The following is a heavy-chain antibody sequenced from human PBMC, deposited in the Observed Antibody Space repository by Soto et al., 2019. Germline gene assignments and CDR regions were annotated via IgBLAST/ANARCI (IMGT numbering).Heavy chain of an antibody. CDR2: IYYSGST. J-gene: IGHJ4*02. D-gene: IGHD4-17*01. CDR1: RGSIIGYY. V-gene: IGHV4-59*01. CDR3: ARHADYGLIN. Sequence: PSETLSLTCTVSRGSIIGYYWSWCRKPPGKGLEWIGYIYYSGSTNYVPSLKSRVTMSVDTSNDRFSLRLSSLTAADTAGYFCARHADYGLINWGQAALVTVCS.